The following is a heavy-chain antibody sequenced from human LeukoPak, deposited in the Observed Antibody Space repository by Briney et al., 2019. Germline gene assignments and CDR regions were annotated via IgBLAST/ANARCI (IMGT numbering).Heavy chain of an antibody. CDR3: ARTRDGYNSDY. CDR2: IYYSGST. D-gene: IGHD5-24*01. V-gene: IGHV4-59*01. CDR1: GGSISSYY. J-gene: IGHJ4*02. Sequence: SETLSLTCTVSGGSISSYYWSWIRQPPGKGLEWIGYIYYSGSTNYNPSLKSRVTISVDTSKNQFSLKLSSVTAADTAVYYCARTRDGYNSDYWGQGTLVTVSS.